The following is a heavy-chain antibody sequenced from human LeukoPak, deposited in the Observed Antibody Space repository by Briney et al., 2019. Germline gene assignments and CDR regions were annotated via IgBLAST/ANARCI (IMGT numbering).Heavy chain of an antibody. CDR2: IIPIFGTA. Sequence: GSSVKVSCKASGGTFSNYAISWVRQAPGQGLEWMGGIIPIFGTANYAQKFQGRVTITTDESTSTAYMELSSLRSEDTAVYYCARASSWTEDYYYYYYMDVWGKGTTVTVSS. D-gene: IGHD6-13*01. V-gene: IGHV1-69*05. CDR3: ARASSWTEDYYYYYYMDV. CDR1: GGTFSNYA. J-gene: IGHJ6*03.